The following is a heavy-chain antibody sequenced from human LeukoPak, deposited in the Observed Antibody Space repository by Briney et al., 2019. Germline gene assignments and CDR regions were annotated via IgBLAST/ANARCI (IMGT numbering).Heavy chain of an antibody. J-gene: IGHJ4*02. CDR2: ISAYNGNT. CDR3: ASREHYDSSGYYFPPIDFDY. V-gene: IGHV1-18*01. Sequence: ASVKVSCKASGYTFTSYGISWVRQAPGQGLEWMGWISAYNGNTNYAQKLQGRVTMTTDTSTSTAYMELRSLGSDDTAVYYCASREHYDSSGYYFPPIDFDYWGQGTLVTVSS. D-gene: IGHD3-22*01. CDR1: GYTFTSYG.